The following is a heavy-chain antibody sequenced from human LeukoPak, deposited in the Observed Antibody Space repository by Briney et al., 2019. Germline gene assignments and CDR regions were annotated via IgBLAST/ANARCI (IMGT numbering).Heavy chain of an antibody. V-gene: IGHV4-34*01. CDR3: ARGATDYDY. CDR2: INHSGST. Sequence: SETLSLTCAVYGGSFSGYYWSWIRQPPGKGLEWIGEINHSGSTNYNPSLKSRVTISVDTSKNQFSLKLSSVTAADTAVYYCARGATDYDYWGQGTLATVSS. CDR1: GGSFSGYY. J-gene: IGHJ4*02. D-gene: IGHD5-12*01.